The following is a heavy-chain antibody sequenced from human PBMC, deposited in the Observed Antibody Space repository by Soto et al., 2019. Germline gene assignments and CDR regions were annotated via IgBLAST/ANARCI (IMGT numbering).Heavy chain of an antibody. CDR3: AKGYSGGWYYFDS. CDR2: ISYDGSNK. D-gene: IGHD6-19*01. J-gene: IGHJ4*02. CDR1: GFTFSIYG. V-gene: IGHV3-30*18. Sequence: QVQLVESGGGVVQPGMSLRLSCAASGFTFSIYGMHWVRQAPGNGLEWVAVISYDGSNKYYADSVKGRFTISRDNSKNTLYLQMNSLRAEDTAVYYCAKGYSGGWYYFDSWGQGTLVTVSS.